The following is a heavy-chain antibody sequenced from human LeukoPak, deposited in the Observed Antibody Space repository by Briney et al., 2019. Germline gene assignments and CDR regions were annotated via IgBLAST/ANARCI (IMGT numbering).Heavy chain of an antibody. J-gene: IGHJ4*02. D-gene: IGHD1-7*01. CDR1: GGSISSGGYY. V-gene: IGHV4-31*03. CDR3: ARDFLNSYFDY. CDR2: IYYSGST. Sequence: PSETLSLTCTVSGGSISSGGYYWSWIRQHPGKGLEWIGYIYYSGSTYYNPSLKSRVTISVDTSKNQFSLKLSSVTAADTAVYYCARDFLNSYFDYWGQETLVTVSS.